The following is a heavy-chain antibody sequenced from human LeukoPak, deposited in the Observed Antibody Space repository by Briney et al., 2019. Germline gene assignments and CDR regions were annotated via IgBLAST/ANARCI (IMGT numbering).Heavy chain of an antibody. CDR2: ISPGGGSA. CDR3: ARGEQAGLWFGDTAFHH. V-gene: IGHV1-46*01. D-gene: IGHD3-10*01. Sequence: ASVKVSCKASGHTFTSYYMHWVRQAPGQGLEWMGLISPGGGSATYAQKFQGRVTMTRDTSTSTLYMELSSLRYEDTAVYYCARGEQAGLWFGDTAFHHWGQGTLVTVSS. J-gene: IGHJ1*01. CDR1: GHTFTSYY.